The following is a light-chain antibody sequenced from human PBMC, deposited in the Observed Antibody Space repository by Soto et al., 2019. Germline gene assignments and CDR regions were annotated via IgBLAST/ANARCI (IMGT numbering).Light chain of an antibody. CDR2: RAS. V-gene: IGKV3-15*01. CDR3: QQYHNLWT. CDR1: QSVFSN. Sequence: EIVMTQSPATLSVSPGERATLSCRASQSVFSNVGWYQQRPGQAPRLLIYRASTRATGIPARFSGSGSGTEFTLTISRLQSEDFAVYYCQQYHNLWTFGQGTNVEIK. J-gene: IGKJ1*01.